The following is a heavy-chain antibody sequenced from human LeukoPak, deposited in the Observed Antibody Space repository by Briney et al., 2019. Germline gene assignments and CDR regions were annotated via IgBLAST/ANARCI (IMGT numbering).Heavy chain of an antibody. V-gene: IGHV4-34*01. D-gene: IGHD3-3*01. CDR2: INHSGST. Sequence: SETLSLTCAVYGGSFSGHYWSWIRQPPGKGLEWMGEINHSGSTNYTPPLKSRVTISVDTSKHQSSPKLSSATAADTTVYYCARQETTIFGVVANWFDPWGQGTLVTVSS. CDR3: ARQETTIFGVVANWFDP. J-gene: IGHJ5*02. CDR1: GGSFSGHY.